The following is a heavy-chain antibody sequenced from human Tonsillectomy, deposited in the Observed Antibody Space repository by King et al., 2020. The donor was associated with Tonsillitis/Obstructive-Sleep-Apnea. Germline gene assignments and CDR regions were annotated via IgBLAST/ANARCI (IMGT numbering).Heavy chain of an antibody. J-gene: IGHJ6*02. CDR2: IRSKTYGGTT. CDR3: TRDGMEVPGATYYYGLDV. D-gene: IGHD2-2*01. CDR1: GFTFGDYA. Sequence: VQLVESGGGLVQPGRSLRLSCTASGFTFGDYAMSWVRQAPGKGLEWVGFIRSKTYGGTTEYAASVKGRFTISRDDSKTNAYLQMNSLKTEDTAVYYCTRDGMEVPGATYYYGLDVWGQGTTVTVSS. V-gene: IGHV3-49*04.